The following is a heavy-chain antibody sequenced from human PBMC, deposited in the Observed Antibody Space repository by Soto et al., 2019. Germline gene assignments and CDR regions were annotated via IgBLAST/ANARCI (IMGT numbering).Heavy chain of an antibody. J-gene: IGHJ6*02. CDR1: GYTFTSYA. CDR2: INAGNGNT. CDR3: ARGDGNYYYYGMDV. Sequence: ASVKVSCKASGYTFTSYAMHWVRQAPGQRLEWMGWINAGNGNTKCSQKFQGRVTITRDTSASTAYMELSSLRSEDTAVYYCARGDGNYYYYGMDVWGQGTTVTSP. V-gene: IGHV1-3*01.